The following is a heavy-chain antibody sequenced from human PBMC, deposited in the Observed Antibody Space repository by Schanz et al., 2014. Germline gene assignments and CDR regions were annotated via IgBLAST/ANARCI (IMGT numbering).Heavy chain of an antibody. CDR3: AKGMGYCSGGTCYDYYYYGLDV. CDR2: IDGKSTTV. J-gene: IGHJ6*02. V-gene: IGHV3-11*01. D-gene: IGHD2-15*01. CDR1: GGSVSSGGDY. Sequence: QVQLQESGPGLVKPSQTLSLTCTVSGGSVSSGGDYWSWIRQAPGKGLEWLSYIDGKSTTVYYADAVKGRFTVSRDNSENTLYLQMNSLSADDTAVFYCAKGMGYCSGGTCYDYYYYGLDVWGQGTLVTVSS.